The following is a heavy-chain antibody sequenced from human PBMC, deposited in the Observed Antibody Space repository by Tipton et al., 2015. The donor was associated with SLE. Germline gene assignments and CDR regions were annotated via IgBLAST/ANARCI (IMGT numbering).Heavy chain of an antibody. CDR2: INHSGST. J-gene: IGHJ1*01. D-gene: IGHD4-23*01. V-gene: IGHV4-34*01. CDR1: GGSFSGYY. Sequence: TLSLTCAVYGGSFSGYYWSWIRQPPGKGLEWIGEINHSGSTNYNPSLKSRVTISVDTSKNQFSLKLSSVTAADTAVYYCARAGQGLRWPAEYFQHCGQGTLVTVSS. CDR3: ARAGQGLRWPAEYFQH.